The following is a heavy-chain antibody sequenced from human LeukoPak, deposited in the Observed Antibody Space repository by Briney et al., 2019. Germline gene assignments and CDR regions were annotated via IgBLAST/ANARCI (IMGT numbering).Heavy chain of an antibody. J-gene: IGHJ4*02. CDR2: IYSTGSA. D-gene: IGHD1-26*01. CDR3: ARQGYTVSYYFLDY. CDR1: GGSVRSYW. Sequence: SETLSLTCDVSGGSVRSYWWGWVRQPAGKGLEWLGRIYSTGSARFNPSLKSRLTLSIDTSTNQFSLTLTSVTAADTAVYFCARQGYTVSYYFLDYWSQGTLVTVSS. V-gene: IGHV4-4*07.